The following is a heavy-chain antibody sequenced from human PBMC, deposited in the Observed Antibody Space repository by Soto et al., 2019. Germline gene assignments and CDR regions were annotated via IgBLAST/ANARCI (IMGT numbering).Heavy chain of an antibody. CDR3: VKGAWLDY. CDR1: GFTFSSYG. Sequence: GGSLRLSCAASGFTFSSYGMHWVRQAPGKGLEWVAVISYDDSANYADSVKGRFTISKDKSSNTLYLQMNNLRAEDTAVYYCVKGAWLDYWGQGTLVTVSS. CDR2: ISYDDSA. V-gene: IGHV3-30*18. J-gene: IGHJ4*02. D-gene: IGHD6-19*01.